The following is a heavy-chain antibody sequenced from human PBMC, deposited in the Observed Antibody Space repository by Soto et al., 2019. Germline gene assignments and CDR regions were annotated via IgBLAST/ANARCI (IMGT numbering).Heavy chain of an antibody. CDR2: ISNDGRNK. V-gene: IGHV3-30*18. J-gene: IGHJ5*02. Sequence: PGGSLRLSCAASGFTFSGYGMQWVRRAPGKGLEWVAVISNDGRNKYYADSVKGRFTISRDNSKNTLYLQMNSLSGEDTAVYYCAKSSGWFDPWGQGTLVTVS. CDR3: AKSSGWFDP. CDR1: GFTFSGYG. D-gene: IGHD6-6*01.